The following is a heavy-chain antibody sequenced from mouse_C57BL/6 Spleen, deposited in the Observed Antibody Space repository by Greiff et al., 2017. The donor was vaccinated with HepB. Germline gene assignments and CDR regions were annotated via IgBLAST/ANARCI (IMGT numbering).Heavy chain of an antibody. J-gene: IGHJ4*01. CDR2: ISSGSSTI. Sequence: EVQGVESGGGLVKPGGSLKLSCAASGFTFSDYGMHWVRQAPEKGLEWVAYISSGSSTIYYADTVKGRFTISRDNAKNTLFLQMTSLRSEDTAMYYCARSLDGYYVYYAMDYWGQGTSVTVSS. V-gene: IGHV5-17*01. CDR3: ARSLDGYYVYYAMDY. CDR1: GFTFSDYG. D-gene: IGHD2-3*01.